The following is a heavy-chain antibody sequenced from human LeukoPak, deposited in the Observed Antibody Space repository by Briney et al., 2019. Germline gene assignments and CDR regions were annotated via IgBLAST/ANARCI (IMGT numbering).Heavy chain of an antibody. CDR2: IYHSGGT. CDR1: GYSISSGYL. Sequence: PSETLSLTCTVSGYSISSGYLWGWIRQSPGKGLEWIGSIYHSGGTYYNPSLESRVTISVDTSKNQFSLKLNSVTAADTAVYYCARAGWELLSASFDPWGQGTLVIVSS. D-gene: IGHD1-26*01. J-gene: IGHJ5*02. CDR3: ARAGWELLSASFDP. V-gene: IGHV4-38-2*02.